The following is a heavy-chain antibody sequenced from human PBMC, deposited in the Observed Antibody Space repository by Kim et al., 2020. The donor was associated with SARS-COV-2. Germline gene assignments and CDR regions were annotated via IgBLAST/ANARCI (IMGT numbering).Heavy chain of an antibody. CDR1: GGSISSYY. V-gene: IGHV4-59*13. J-gene: IGHJ4*02. CDR2: IFYSGSA. CDR3: ARVPYATSSLEY. Sequence: SETLSLTCTVSGGSISSYYWSWIRQPPGKGLEWIGYIFYSGSANYNPSLKSRVTISVDTSKNQFSLKLSSVTAADTAVYYCARVPYATSSLEYWGQGTLVTVSS. D-gene: IGHD3-22*01.